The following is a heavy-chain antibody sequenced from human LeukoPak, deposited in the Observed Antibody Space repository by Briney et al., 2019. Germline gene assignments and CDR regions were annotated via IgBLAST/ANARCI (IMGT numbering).Heavy chain of an antibody. V-gene: IGHV4-61*02. CDR1: GGSISSGSYY. J-gene: IGHJ4*02. D-gene: IGHD3-3*01. CDR3: AREEYDFSSGYQVY. Sequence: SQTLSLTCTVSGGSISSGSYYWSWIRQPAGKGLEWIGRIYTSGSTNYNPSLKSRVTISVDTSKNQFSLKLSSVTAADTAVYYCAREEYDFSSGYQVYWGQGTLVTVSS. CDR2: IYTSGST.